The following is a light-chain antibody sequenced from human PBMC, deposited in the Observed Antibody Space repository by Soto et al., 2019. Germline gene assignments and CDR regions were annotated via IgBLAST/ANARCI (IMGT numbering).Light chain of an antibody. J-gene: IGKJ2*01. V-gene: IGKV1-17*03. CDR2: DAS. CDR3: LQYNTYPYL. Sequence: DIQMTQSPSAMSASLGDRVTFTCRASLGISPYLAWFQQKPGEAPKRLIFDASTFQSRVPSRFSGSGAGTEYTLTSTNRQPEDVSTYYCLQYNTYPYLFGQGNELAIK. CDR1: LGISPY.